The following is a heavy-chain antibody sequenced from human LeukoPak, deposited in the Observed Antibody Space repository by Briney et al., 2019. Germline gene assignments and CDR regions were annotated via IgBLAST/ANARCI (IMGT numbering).Heavy chain of an antibody. CDR1: GYTLTSYG. J-gene: IGHJ6*02. CDR2: ISAYNGNT. D-gene: IGHD1-26*01. Sequence: ASVKVSCKASGYTLTSYGISWVRQAPGQGLEWMGWISAYNGNTNYAQKLQGRVTMTTDTSTSTAYMELRSLRSDDTAVYYCARAPLWDYYYGMDVWGQGTTVTVSS. V-gene: IGHV1-18*01. CDR3: ARAPLWDYYYGMDV.